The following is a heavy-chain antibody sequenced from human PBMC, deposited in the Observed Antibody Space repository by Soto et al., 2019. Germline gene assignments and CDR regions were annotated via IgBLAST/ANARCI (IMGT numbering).Heavy chain of an antibody. J-gene: IGHJ4*02. CDR1: GFTFSSYG. D-gene: IGHD3-10*01. CDR2: ISYDGSNK. V-gene: IGHV3-30*18. Sequence: EGSRRLSGAASGFTFSSYGMHWVRQAPGKGLEWVAVISYDGSNKYYADSVKGRCTISRDNSKNTLYLQMNSLRAEDPAVYYCAKDPFNYGSGRYPDYWGQGTLVTVSS. CDR3: AKDPFNYGSGRYPDY.